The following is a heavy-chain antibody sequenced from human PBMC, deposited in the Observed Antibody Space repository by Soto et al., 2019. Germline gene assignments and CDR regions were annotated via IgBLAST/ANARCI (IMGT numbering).Heavy chain of an antibody. D-gene: IGHD6-19*01. Sequence: PGESLKISCQGSGYTFTSYWITWVRQLPGEGLEWMGRIDPTDSSTKYSPSFQGHVTISADNSVSTVYLQWSSLKASDTAMYYCARNYVAGARHGTDVWGQGTTVTVSS. CDR1: GYTFTSYW. J-gene: IGHJ6*02. CDR3: ARNYVAGARHGTDV. V-gene: IGHV5-10-1*01. CDR2: IDPTDSST.